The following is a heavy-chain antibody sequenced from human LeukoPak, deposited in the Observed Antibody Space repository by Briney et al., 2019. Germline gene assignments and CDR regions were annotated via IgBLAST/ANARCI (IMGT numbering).Heavy chain of an antibody. CDR2: IYNSELIYNTENT. D-gene: IGHD6-13*01. CDR3: ARHGIVDSSRKYYFDY. CDR1: GGSISNYF. Sequence: SETLSLTCTVSGGSISNYFWNWIRQPAGKGLEWIGHIYNSELIYNTENTHFSPSLESRVTMSVDTSKNQFSLDLSSVTAADTAVYYCARHGIVDSSRKYYFDYWGQGTLVTVSS. V-gene: IGHV4-4*07. J-gene: IGHJ4*02.